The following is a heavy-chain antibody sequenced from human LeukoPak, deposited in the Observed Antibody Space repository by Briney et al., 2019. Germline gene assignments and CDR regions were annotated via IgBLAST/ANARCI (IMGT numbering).Heavy chain of an antibody. D-gene: IGHD4-11*01. J-gene: IGHJ4*02. CDR2: IYYSGST. V-gene: IGHV4-31*03. CDR3: ARDRGEDYSNSGGFYFDY. CDR1: GGSIYRGGY. Sequence: SETLSLTCTVSGGSIYRGGYWSWIRQHPGEGLEWIGYIYYSGSTYYNPSLKSRVTISVVTSKNQFFLKLSSVTAADTAVYYCARDRGEDYSNSGGFYFDYWGQGTLVTVSS.